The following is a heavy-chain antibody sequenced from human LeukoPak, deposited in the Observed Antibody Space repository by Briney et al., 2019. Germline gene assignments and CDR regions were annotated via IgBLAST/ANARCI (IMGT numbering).Heavy chain of an antibody. J-gene: IGHJ3*02. CDR1: GYTFTSYG. CDR3: ARDRRYYDSSGYSGAFDI. D-gene: IGHD3-22*01. Sequence: ASVKVSCKASGYTFTSYGISWVRQAPGQGLEWMGWISAYNGNTNYAQKLQGRVTMTTDTSTSTAYMELRSLRSDDTAVYYCARDRRYYDSSGYSGAFDIWGQETMVTVSS. CDR2: ISAYNGNT. V-gene: IGHV1-18*01.